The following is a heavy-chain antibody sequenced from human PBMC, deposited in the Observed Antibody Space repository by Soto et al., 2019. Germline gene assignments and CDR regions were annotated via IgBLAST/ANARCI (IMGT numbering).Heavy chain of an antibody. D-gene: IGHD7-27*01. J-gene: IGHJ4*02. CDR1: GGSISSNYYC. CDR3: ARGPSGDKVDY. CDR2: IYNGVTI. V-gene: IGHV4-30-4*01. Sequence: QVQLQESGPGLVKPSQTLSLTCTVSGGSISSNYYCWSWIRQSPDRGLEWIGHIYNGVTIYNNPSLASRITISVDTSKTQLSLDLNSVTAADTAVYYCARGPSGDKVDYWGQGILVTVSS.